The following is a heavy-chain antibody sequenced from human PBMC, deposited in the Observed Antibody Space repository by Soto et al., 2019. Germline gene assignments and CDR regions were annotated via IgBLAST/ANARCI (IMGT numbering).Heavy chain of an antibody. CDR3: ARRDGYPDAFDI. J-gene: IGHJ3*02. D-gene: IGHD5-12*01. CDR2: IYYSGST. CDR1: GGSISSYY. V-gene: IGHV4-59*01. Sequence: SSETLSLTCTVSGGSISSYYWSWIRQPPGKGLEWIGYIYYSGSTNYNPSLKSRVTISVDTSKNQFSLKLSSVTAADTAVYYCARRDGYPDAFDIWGQGTMVTVSS.